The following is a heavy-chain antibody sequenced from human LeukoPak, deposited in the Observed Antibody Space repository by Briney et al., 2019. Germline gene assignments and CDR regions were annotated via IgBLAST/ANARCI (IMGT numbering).Heavy chain of an antibody. Sequence: ASVKVSCKASGYTFTSYAMHWVRQAPGQRLEWMGWINAGNGNTKYSQRFQGRVTITRDTSASTAYMELSSLRSEDTAVYYCARSRAIGSGRPGNYWGQGTLVTVSS. V-gene: IGHV1-3*01. CDR3: ARSRAIGSGRPGNY. CDR1: GYTFTSYA. J-gene: IGHJ4*02. D-gene: IGHD6-19*01. CDR2: INAGNGNT.